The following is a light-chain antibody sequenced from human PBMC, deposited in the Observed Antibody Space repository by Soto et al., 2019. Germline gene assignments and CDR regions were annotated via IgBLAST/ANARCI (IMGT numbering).Light chain of an antibody. J-gene: IGLJ2*01. CDR1: SSDVGRYNY. V-gene: IGLV2-14*03. CDR2: GVS. Sequence: QSALTQPASVSGSPGQSITISCTGTSSDVGRYNYVSWHQQHPGKAPKLMIYGVSNRPSGVSDRFSGSKSGNTASLTISGLQTEDEAIYYCSPYTSNSALGVVFGGGTKLTVL. CDR3: SPYTSNSALGVV.